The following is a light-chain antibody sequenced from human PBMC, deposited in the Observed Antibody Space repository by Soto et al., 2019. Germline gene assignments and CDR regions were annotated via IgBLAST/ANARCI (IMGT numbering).Light chain of an antibody. V-gene: IGKV1-5*03. CDR2: KAS. CDR3: QKYNSAPLT. CDR1: RTISSW. J-gene: IGKJ4*01. Sequence: DIQMTQSPSTLSGSVGDRVTITCRASRTISSWLAWYQQKPGKAPKLLIYKASTLKSGVPSRFSGSGSGTDFTLTISSLQPEDVAAYYCQKYNSAPLTFGGGTKVDIK.